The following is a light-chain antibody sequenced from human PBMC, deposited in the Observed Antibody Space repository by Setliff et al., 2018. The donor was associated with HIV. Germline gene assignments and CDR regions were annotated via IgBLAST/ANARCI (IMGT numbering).Light chain of an antibody. Sequence: QSALTQPASLSGSPGQSVTISCTGTSSDVGGFNYISWYQQHPGKAPKLLIYHVSERPSGVPDRFSAYKSDNTASLTISGLQAEDEADYYCCSFAGSHYVFGTGTKVTVL. CDR3: CSFAGSHYV. V-gene: IGLV2-11*01. J-gene: IGLJ1*01. CDR1: SSDVGGFNY. CDR2: HVS.